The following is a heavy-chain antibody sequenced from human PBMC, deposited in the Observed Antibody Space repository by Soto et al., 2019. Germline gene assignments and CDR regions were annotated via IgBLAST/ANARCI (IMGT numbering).Heavy chain of an antibody. CDR3: EREVTTVTTGAFDI. CDR1: GFTVSSNY. V-gene: IGHV3-66*01. CDR2: IYSGGST. J-gene: IGHJ3*02. D-gene: IGHD4-17*01. Sequence: EVQLVESGGGLVQPGGSLRLSCAASGFTVSSNYMSWVRQAPGKGLEWVSVIYSGGSTYYADSVKGRFTISRDNSKNTLYLQMNSLRAEDTAVYYCEREVTTVTTGAFDILGQGTIVTVSS.